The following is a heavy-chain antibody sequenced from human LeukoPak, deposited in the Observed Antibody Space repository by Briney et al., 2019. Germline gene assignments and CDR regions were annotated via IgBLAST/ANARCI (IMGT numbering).Heavy chain of an antibody. V-gene: IGHV1-46*01. J-gene: IGHJ6*03. Sequence: ASVKVFCKASGYTFTSYYMHWVRQAPGQGLEWMGIINPSGGSTSYAQKFQGRVTMTRDTSTSTVYMELSSLRSEDTAVYYCARAGTTWIQLWSTPYYYYMDVWGKGTTVTISS. CDR3: ARAGTTWIQLWSTPYYYYMDV. CDR2: INPSGGST. CDR1: GYTFTSYY. D-gene: IGHD5-18*01.